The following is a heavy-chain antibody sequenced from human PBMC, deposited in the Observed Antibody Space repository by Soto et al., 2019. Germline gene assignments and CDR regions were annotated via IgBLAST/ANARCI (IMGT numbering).Heavy chain of an antibody. Sequence: GGSLRLSRAASGFTFSNAWMSWVRQAPGKGMEWVGRIKSKTDGGTTDYAAPVKGRFTISRDDSKNTLYLQMNSLKTEDTAVYYCTTGYPGIAVAGSPYYGGDVLGQGTTVTVSS. CDR1: GFTFSNAW. D-gene: IGHD6-19*01. J-gene: IGHJ6*02. CDR2: IKSKTDGGTT. V-gene: IGHV3-15*01. CDR3: TTGYPGIAVAGSPYYGGDV.